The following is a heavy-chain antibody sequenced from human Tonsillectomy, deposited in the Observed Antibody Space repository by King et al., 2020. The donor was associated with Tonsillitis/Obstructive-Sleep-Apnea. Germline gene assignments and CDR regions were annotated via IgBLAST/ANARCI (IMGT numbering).Heavy chain of an antibody. CDR2: INHSGST. J-gene: IGHJ6*03. Sequence: VQLQQWGAGLLKPSETLSLTCAVYGGSFSGYYWSWIRQPPGKGLEWIGEINHSGSTNYNPSLKSRVTISVDTSKNQFSLKLRAVTAADTAVYYCARAGVEFSSPSCYPPYYYYYYYMDVWGKGPTVTVSS. V-gene: IGHV4-34*01. CDR3: ARAGVEFSSPSCYPPYYYYYYYMDV. D-gene: IGHD2-2*01. CDR1: GGSFSGYY.